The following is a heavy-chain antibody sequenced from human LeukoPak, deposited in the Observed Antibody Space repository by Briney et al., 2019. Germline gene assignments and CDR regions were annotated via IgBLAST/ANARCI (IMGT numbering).Heavy chain of an antibody. V-gene: IGHV3-23*01. D-gene: IGHD3-22*01. J-gene: IGHJ4*02. Sequence: QPRGSLRLSCAASGFTFSSYAMSWVRQAPGKGLAWVSTISGGSGSTYCADSVKGRFTISRDNSKNTLYLQMNSLRDEDTAVYYCAKHRFESGGYHSTDWGQGTLVTVSS. CDR1: GFTFSSYA. CDR3: AKHRFESGGYHSTD. CDR2: ISGGSGST.